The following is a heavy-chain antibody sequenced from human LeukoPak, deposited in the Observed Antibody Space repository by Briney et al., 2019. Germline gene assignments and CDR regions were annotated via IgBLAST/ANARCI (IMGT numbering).Heavy chain of an antibody. J-gene: IGHJ3*02. CDR2: IYYSGST. D-gene: IGHD1-26*01. V-gene: IGHV4-59*01. Sequence: SETLSLTCTVSGDSLTGYYWGWIRQPPGKGLEWIGYIYYSGSTSYNPSLKSRVTISVDTSKKQFSLKLSSVTAADTAFYYCARYIVSYPHDAFDIWGQGTMVTVSS. CDR3: ARYIVSYPHDAFDI. CDR1: GDSLTGYY.